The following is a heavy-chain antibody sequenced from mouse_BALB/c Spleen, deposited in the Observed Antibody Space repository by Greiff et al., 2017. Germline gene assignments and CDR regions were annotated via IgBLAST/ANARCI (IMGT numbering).Heavy chain of an antibody. Sequence: VQRVESGPGLVQPSQSLSITCTVSGFSLTSYGVHWVRQSPGKGLEWLGVIWSGGSTDYNAAFISRLSISKDNSKSQVFFKMNSLQANDTAIYYCARKAYYLYAMDYWGQGTSVTVSS. D-gene: IGHD2-10*01. CDR2: IWSGGST. CDR3: ARKAYYLYAMDY. J-gene: IGHJ4*01. CDR1: GFSLTSYG. V-gene: IGHV2-2*02.